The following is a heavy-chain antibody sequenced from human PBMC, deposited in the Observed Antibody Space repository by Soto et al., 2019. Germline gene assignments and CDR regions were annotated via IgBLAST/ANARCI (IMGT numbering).Heavy chain of an antibody. V-gene: IGHV1-69*13. CDR1: GGTFSSYA. D-gene: IGHD5-12*01. CDR2: IIPIFGTA. Sequence: SVKVSCKASGGTFSSYAISWVRQAPGQGLEWMGGIIPIFGTANYAQKFQGRVTITADESTSTAYVELSSLRSEDTAVYYCARDSGYSGYEADYYYYGMDVWGQGTTVTVSS. CDR3: ARDSGYSGYEADYYYYGMDV. J-gene: IGHJ6*02.